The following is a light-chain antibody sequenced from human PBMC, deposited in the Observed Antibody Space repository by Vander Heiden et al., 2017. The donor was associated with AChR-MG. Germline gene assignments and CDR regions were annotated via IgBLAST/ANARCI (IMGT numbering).Light chain of an antibody. Sequence: QSALTQPASVSGSPGQSIPISCTGTSSDVGNYNLVSWYQQHPGEAPKLIIYEVNKRPSGVSNRFSGSKSGNTASLTISGLQAEDEADYYCSSFTSSVTLVFGIGTKVTVL. CDR1: SSDVGNYNL. CDR2: EVN. J-gene: IGLJ1*01. CDR3: SSFTSSVTLV. V-gene: IGLV2-14*01.